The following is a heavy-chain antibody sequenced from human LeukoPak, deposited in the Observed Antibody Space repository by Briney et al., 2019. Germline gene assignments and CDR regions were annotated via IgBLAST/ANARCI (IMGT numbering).Heavy chain of an antibody. CDR2: IRYDGSNK. V-gene: IGHV3-30*02. CDR3: AKDSKRWKTYYYEAGSYYFDY. Sequence: GGSLRLSCAAPGYTFSSYGMHWVRQAPGKGLEWVAFIRYDGSNKYYADSVKGRFTISRDNSKNTLYLQMNSLRPEDTAVYYCAKDSKRWKTYYYEAGSYYFDYWGQGTRVTVSS. J-gene: IGHJ4*02. D-gene: IGHD3-10*01. CDR1: GYTFSSYG.